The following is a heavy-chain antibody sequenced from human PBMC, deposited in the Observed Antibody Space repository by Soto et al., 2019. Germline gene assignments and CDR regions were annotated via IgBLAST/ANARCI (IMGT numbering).Heavy chain of an antibody. CDR1: GGSISSYY. J-gene: IGHJ6*03. V-gene: IGHV4-59*01. Sequence: QVQLQESGPGLVKPSETLSLTCTVSGGSISSYYWSWIRQPPGKGLEWIGYIYYSGSTNYNPSLKSRVPISVDTSKNQFSLKLSSVTAADTAVYYCARATARQYRDYYYMDVWGKGTTVTVSS. D-gene: IGHD6-6*01. CDR3: ARATARQYRDYYYMDV. CDR2: IYYSGST.